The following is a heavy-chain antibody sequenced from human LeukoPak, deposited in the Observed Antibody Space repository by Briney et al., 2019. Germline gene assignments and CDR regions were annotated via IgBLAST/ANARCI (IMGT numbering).Heavy chain of an antibody. CDR1: GYSISSGYY. Sequence: SETLSLTCTVSGYSISSGYYWGWIRQPPGKGLEWIGSIYHSGSTYYNPSLKSRVTISVDTSKNQFSLKLSSVTAADTAVYYCARVVFGRQNWFDPWGQGTLVTVSS. V-gene: IGHV4-38-2*02. J-gene: IGHJ5*02. D-gene: IGHD3-10*01. CDR2: IYHSGST. CDR3: ARVVFGRQNWFDP.